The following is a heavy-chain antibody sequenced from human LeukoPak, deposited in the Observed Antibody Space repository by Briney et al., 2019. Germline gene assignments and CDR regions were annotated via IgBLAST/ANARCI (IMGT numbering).Heavy chain of an antibody. CDR1: GGTFSSYA. V-gene: IGHV1-69*13. D-gene: IGHD3-10*01. CDR2: IIPIFGTA. Sequence: EASVKVSCKASGGTFSSYAISWVRQAPGQGLEWMGGIIPIFGTANYAQKFQGRVTITADESTSTAYMELSSLRSEDTAVYYCARTSGSSRGFDPWGQGTLVTVSS. CDR3: ARTSGSSRGFDP. J-gene: IGHJ5*02.